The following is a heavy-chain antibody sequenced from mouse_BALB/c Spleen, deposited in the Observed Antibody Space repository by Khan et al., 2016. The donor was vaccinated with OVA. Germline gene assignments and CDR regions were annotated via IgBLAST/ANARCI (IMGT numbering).Heavy chain of an antibody. CDR2: INTYTGEP. J-gene: IGHJ1*01. V-gene: IGHV9-3-1*01. CDR3: ARSAAYWFFDV. Sequence: QLQLVQSGPELKKPGETVKISCKASGYTFTNYGMNWVKQAPGKGLKWMGWINTYTGEPTYADDFKGRFAFSLETSANTAYLQLNNLKNEETATYFCARSAAYWFFDVWGAGTTVTVSS. CDR1: GYTFTNYG.